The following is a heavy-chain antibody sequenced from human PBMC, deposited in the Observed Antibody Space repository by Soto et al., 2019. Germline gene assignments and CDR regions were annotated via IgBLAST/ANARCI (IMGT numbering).Heavy chain of an antibody. J-gene: IGHJ6*02. CDR2: ILNDGSNR. CDR1: EFTLSNYG. D-gene: IGHD3-10*01. CDR3: TRDDEYSGNGMDV. Sequence: QVPFVESGGGVVQPGRSLRLSCAASEFTLSNYGMHWVRQAPGKGLEWVAVILNDGSNRYHADSVKDRFTISRDNSKITLYLQMNSLRAEDTAVYYCTRDDEYSGNGMDVWGQGTTVTVS. V-gene: IGHV3-33*01.